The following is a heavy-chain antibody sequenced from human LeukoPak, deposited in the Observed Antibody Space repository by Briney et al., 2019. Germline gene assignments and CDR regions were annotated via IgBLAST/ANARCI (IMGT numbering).Heavy chain of an antibody. CDR3: ARLDRYSYRAYFDY. J-gene: IGHJ4*02. Sequence: PSETLSLTCAVYGGSFSGYYWSWIRQPPGKGLEWIGEINHSGSTNYNPSLKSRVTISVDTSKNQFSLKLSSVTAADTAVYYCARLDRYSYRAYFDYWGQGTLVTVSS. D-gene: IGHD5-18*01. CDR1: GGSFSGYY. V-gene: IGHV4-34*01. CDR2: INHSGST.